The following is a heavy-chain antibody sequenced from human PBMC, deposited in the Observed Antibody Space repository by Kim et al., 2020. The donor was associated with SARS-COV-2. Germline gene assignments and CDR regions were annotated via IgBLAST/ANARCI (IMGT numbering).Heavy chain of an antibody. D-gene: IGHD3-10*01. CDR1: GFTFSDYY. CDR3: ARSSITMVRTLFRVIGGMDV. J-gene: IGHJ6*02. CDR2: ISSSSSYT. V-gene: IGHV3-11*06. Sequence: GGSLRLSCAVSGFTFSDYYMSWIRQAPGKGLEWVSYISSSSSYTNYADSVKGRFTISRDNAKNSLYLQMNSLRAEDTAVYYCARSSITMVRTLFRVIGGMDVWGQGTTVTVSS.